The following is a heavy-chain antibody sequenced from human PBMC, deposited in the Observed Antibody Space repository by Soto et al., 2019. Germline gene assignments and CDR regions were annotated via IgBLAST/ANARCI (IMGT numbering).Heavy chain of an antibody. CDR2: ISGSGGST. Sequence: GGSLRLSCAASGFTFSSYAMSWVRQAPGKGLEWVSAISGSGGSTYYADSVKGRFTISRDNSKNTLYLQMNSLRAEDTAVYYCAKEVRPMVRSPGYFDPWGQGTLVTVSS. CDR1: GFTFSSYA. D-gene: IGHD3-10*01. V-gene: IGHV3-23*01. CDR3: AKEVRPMVRSPGYFDP. J-gene: IGHJ5*02.